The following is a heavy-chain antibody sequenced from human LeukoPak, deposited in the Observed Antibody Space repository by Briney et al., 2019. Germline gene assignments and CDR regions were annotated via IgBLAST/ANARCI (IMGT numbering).Heavy chain of an antibody. CDR3: ARDLFRYCSGGSCYSGES. Sequence: SETLSLTCTVSGGSISSYYWSWIRQPPGKGLEWIGYIYYSGSTNYNPSLKSRVTISVDTSKNQFSLKLSSVTAADTAVYYCARDLFRYCSGGSCYSGESWGQGTLVTVSS. J-gene: IGHJ4*02. CDR1: GGSISSYY. CDR2: IYYSGST. V-gene: IGHV4-59*01. D-gene: IGHD2-15*01.